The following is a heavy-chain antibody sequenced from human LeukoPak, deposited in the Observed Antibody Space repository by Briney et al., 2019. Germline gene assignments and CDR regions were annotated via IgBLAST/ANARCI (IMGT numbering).Heavy chain of an antibody. J-gene: IGHJ3*02. CDR3: ARCDRIIPARPGAFDI. D-gene: IGHD6-6*01. V-gene: IGHV3-23*01. CDR2: ISGDTGST. Sequence: PGGSLRLSCAASGFTFSGYAMSWLRQAPGKGLEFVSAISGDTGSTFYADSVKGRFTVSRDNSQNTLYLQLNSLRAEDTAVYYCARCDRIIPARPGAFDIWGQGTMVTVSA. CDR1: GFTFSGYA.